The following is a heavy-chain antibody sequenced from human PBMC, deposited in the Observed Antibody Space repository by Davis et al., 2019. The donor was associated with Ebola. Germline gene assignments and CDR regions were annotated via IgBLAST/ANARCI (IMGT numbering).Heavy chain of an antibody. CDR1: GYTFTSYA. Sequence: ASVKVSCKAFGYTFTSYAMNWVRQAPGQGLEWLGWIDTNTGIPTYGQGFTGRFVFSLDTSVTTAYLHISSLKAEDTAVYYCAREYPTIPFDYWGQGTLVTVSS. D-gene: IGHD5-12*01. CDR2: IDTNTGIP. J-gene: IGHJ4*02. CDR3: AREYPTIPFDY. V-gene: IGHV7-4-1*02.